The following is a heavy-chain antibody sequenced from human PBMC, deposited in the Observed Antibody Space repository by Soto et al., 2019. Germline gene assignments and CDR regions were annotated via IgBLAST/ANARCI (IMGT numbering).Heavy chain of an antibody. CDR1: GFTFSGYA. V-gene: IGHV3-23*01. CDR3: AKAMGGYYYDSSGYSSYYGMDV. J-gene: IGHJ6*02. D-gene: IGHD3-22*01. CDR2: ISGSGGNK. Sequence: GGSLRLSCAASGFTFSGYAMSWVRQAPGKGLEWVSAISGSGGNKYYADSVKGRFTISRDNSKNTLYLQMNSLRAEDTAVYYCAKAMGGYYYDSSGYSSYYGMDVWGQGTTVTVPS.